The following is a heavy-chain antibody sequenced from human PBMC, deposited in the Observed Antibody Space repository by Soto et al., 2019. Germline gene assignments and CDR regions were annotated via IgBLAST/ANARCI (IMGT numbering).Heavy chain of an antibody. V-gene: IGHV3-30-3*01. CDR2: ISYDGSGQ. CDR3: TREDA. CDR1: GFIFTDYA. Sequence: PGGSLRLSCRASGFIFTDYALHWVRQAPGKGLEWVSVISYDGSGQYYSDSVKGRFTISRDNSKNTLYLQMNSLRPEDTAVHYCTREDAWGQGIRVTVSS. J-gene: IGHJ4*02.